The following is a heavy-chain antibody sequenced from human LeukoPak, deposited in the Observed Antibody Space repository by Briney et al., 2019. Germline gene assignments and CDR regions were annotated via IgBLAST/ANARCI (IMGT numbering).Heavy chain of an antibody. CDR3: AAETVGASTLFDF. CDR1: GYTVTELS. V-gene: IGHV1-24*01. J-gene: IGHJ4*02. D-gene: IGHD1-26*01. Sequence: ASVKVSCKVSGYTVTELSMNWVRQAPGKGLEWMGGFDPEDGETVYAQKFQGRLTMTEDTSTDTAYMELSSLRSDDTAVYYCAAETVGASTLFDFWGQGTLVSVSS. CDR2: FDPEDGET.